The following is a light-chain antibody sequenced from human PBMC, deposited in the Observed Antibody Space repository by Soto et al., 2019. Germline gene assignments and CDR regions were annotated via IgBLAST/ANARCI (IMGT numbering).Light chain of an antibody. V-gene: IGKV3-20*01. J-gene: IGKJ4*01. Sequence: DIVLTQSPGTLSLSPGERATLSCRASQSVSSTYFAWYQQKPGQAPRLLIHGASSRASGIPDRFSGSGSGTDFTLTISRLEPEDFAVYYCQQYESFPLTFGGGTKVDIK. CDR1: QSVSSTY. CDR3: QQYESFPLT. CDR2: GAS.